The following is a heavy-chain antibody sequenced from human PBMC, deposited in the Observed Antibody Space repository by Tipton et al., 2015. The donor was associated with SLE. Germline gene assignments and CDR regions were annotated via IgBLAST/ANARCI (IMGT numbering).Heavy chain of an antibody. CDR1: GFTFDDYA. D-gene: IGHD4-17*01. J-gene: IGHJ4*02. CDR2: ISWNSGSI. Sequence: SLRLSCAASGFTFDDYAMPWVRQAPGKGLEGVSGISWNSGSIGYADSVKGRFTISRDNAKNSLYLQMNSLRAEDTAVYYCARGGWGDYGDLYYFDYWGQGTLVTVSS. V-gene: IGHV3-9*01. CDR3: ARGGWGDYGDLYYFDY.